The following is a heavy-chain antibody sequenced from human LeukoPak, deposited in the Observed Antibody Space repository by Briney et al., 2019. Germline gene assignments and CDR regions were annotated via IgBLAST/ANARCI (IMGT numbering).Heavy chain of an antibody. J-gene: IGHJ3*02. V-gene: IGHV1-46*01. CDR3: ARDAKMPMDAFDI. CDR1: GYTFTGYY. Sequence: GASVKVSCKASGYTFTGYYMHWVRQAPGQGLEWMGIINPSGGSTSYAQKFQGRVTMTRDMSTSTVYMELSSLRSEDTAVYYCARDAKMPMDAFDIWGQGTMVTVSS. CDR2: INPSGGST. D-gene: IGHD2-2*01.